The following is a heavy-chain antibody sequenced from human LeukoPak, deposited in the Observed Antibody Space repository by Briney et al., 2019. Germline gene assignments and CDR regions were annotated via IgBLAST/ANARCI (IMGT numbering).Heavy chain of an antibody. CDR2: INPNSGGT. CDR1: GYTFTGYY. D-gene: IGHD4-17*01. CDR3: AREGIYGDSTFDY. J-gene: IGHJ4*02. V-gene: IGHV1-2*02. Sequence: ASVKVSCKASGYTFTGYYMHWVRQAPGQGLEWMGWINPNSGGTNYAQKFQGRVTMTRDTSISTAYMELSRLRSDDTAVYYWAREGIYGDSTFDYWGQGTLVTVSS.